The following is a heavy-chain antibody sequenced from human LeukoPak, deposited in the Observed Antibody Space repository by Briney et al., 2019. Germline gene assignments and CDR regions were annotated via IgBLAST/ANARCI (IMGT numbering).Heavy chain of an antibody. D-gene: IGHD3/OR15-3a*01. CDR2: IRDSGEA. V-gene: IGHV3-66*03. J-gene: IGHJ5*02. Sequence: GGSLRLSCAVSGLRVSDYYMSWVRQAPGKGLEWDGLIRDSGEAFYADFARGRFAISRDESENTLYLQMNSLRVEDTAVYFCARDRAANQDWVEFDPWGQGTPVIVSS. CDR3: ARDRAANQDWVEFDP. CDR1: GLRVSDYY.